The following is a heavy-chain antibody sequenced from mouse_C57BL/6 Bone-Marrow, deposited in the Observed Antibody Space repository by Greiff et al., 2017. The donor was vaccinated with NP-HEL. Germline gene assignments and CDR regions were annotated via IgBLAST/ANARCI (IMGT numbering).Heavy chain of an antibody. Sequence: VQLQQSGAELVKPGASVKISCKASGYAFSSYWMNWVKQRPGKGLEWIGQIYPGDGDTNYNGKFKGKATLTADKSSSTAYMQLSSLTSEDSAVYFCAREVLLRREAWFAYWGQGTLVTVSA. J-gene: IGHJ3*01. D-gene: IGHD1-1*01. CDR2: IYPGDGDT. CDR1: GYAFSSYW. CDR3: AREVLLRREAWFAY. V-gene: IGHV1-80*01.